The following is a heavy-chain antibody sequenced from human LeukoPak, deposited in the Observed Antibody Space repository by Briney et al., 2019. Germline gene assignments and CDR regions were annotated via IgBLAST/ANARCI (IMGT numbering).Heavy chain of an antibody. CDR3: AGRVGATIWTGMEF. Sequence: SETLSLTCAVYGGSFSGYYWSWIRQPPGKGLEWIGEINHSGSTNYNPSLKSRVTISVDTSKNQFSLNLSSVTAADTAVYYCAGRVGATIWTGMEFWGQGILVTVSS. D-gene: IGHD1-26*01. CDR1: GGSFSGYY. V-gene: IGHV4-34*01. J-gene: IGHJ4*02. CDR2: INHSGST.